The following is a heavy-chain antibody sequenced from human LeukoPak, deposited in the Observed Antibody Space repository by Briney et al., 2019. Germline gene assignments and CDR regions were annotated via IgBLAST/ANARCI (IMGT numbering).Heavy chain of an antibody. CDR3: AKVDSSGWYVSSPDY. V-gene: IGHV3-23*01. D-gene: IGHD6-19*01. CDR2: ISGTGSST. Sequence: GGSLRLSCAASGFTVSGNYMGWVRQAPGKGLEWVSAISGTGSSTYYADSVKGRFTISRDNSKNTLYLQMNSLRAEDTAVYYCAKVDSSGWYVSSPDYWGQGTLVTVS. CDR1: GFTVSGNY. J-gene: IGHJ4*02.